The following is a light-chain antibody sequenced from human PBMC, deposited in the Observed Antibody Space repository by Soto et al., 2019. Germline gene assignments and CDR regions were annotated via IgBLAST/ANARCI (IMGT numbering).Light chain of an antibody. CDR2: EVS. Sequence: QSVLTQPASVSGSPGQSITISCTGTSSDVGGYKYVSWYHQYPGKAPKLMIYEVSNRPSGVSDRFSGSKSGNTASLTISWLQAEDEGDYYCYSYTSSSTVVFGGGTQLTVL. J-gene: IGLJ2*01. CDR1: SSDVGGYKY. CDR3: YSYTSSSTVV. V-gene: IGLV2-14*01.